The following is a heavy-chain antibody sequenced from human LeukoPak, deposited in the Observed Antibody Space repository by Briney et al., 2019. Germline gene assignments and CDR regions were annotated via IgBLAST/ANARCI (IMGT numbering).Heavy chain of an antibody. D-gene: IGHD1-26*01. CDR1: GGSISSYY. Sequence: SETLSLTCTVSGGSISSYYWSWIRQPPGKGLEWIGYIYYSGSTNYNPSLKSRVTISVDRSKNQFSLKLSSVTAADTAVYYCARVLRVGATTVAFDIWGQGTMVTVSS. CDR2: IYYSGST. CDR3: ARVLRVGATTVAFDI. J-gene: IGHJ3*02. V-gene: IGHV4-59*12.